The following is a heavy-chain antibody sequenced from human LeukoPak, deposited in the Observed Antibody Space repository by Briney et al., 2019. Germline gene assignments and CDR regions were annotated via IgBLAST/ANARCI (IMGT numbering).Heavy chain of an antibody. CDR1: GGTFSSYA. V-gene: IGHV1-69*06. J-gene: IGHJ3*02. Sequence: ASVKVSCKASGGTFSSYAISWVRQAPGQGLEWMGGIMPIFGTANYAQKFQGRVTITADKSTSTAYMELSSLRSEDTAVYYCARTKYSSGWYHDAFDIWGQGTMVTVSS. CDR2: IMPIFGTA. D-gene: IGHD6-19*01. CDR3: ARTKYSSGWYHDAFDI.